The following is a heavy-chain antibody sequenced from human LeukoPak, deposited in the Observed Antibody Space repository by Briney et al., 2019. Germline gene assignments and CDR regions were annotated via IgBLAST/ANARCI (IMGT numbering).Heavy chain of an antibody. D-gene: IGHD6-19*01. CDR3: ARGSQRGGAVAYNWFDP. CDR1: GGSISIYY. J-gene: IGHJ5*02. V-gene: IGHV4-59*12. CDR2: ISYSGST. Sequence: SETLSLTCTISGGSISIYYWSWIRQPPGKGLEWIGCISYSGSTNYNPSLKSRVTISVDTSKNQFSLKLNSVTAADTAVYYCARGSQRGGAVAYNWFDPWGQGTLVTVSS.